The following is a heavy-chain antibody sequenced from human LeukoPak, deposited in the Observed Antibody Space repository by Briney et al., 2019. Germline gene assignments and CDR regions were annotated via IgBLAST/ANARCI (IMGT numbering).Heavy chain of an antibody. J-gene: IGHJ6*04. D-gene: IGHD2-2*01. V-gene: IGHV3-21*01. CDR3: ASLLVVPAALDYYYGMDV. Sequence: SGGSLRLSCAASGFTFSSYSMNCVRQTPGKGLEWVSSISSSSSYIYYADSVKGRFTISRDNAKNSLYLQMNSLRAEDTAVYYCASLLVVPAALDYYYGMDVWGKGTTVTVSS. CDR2: ISSSSSYI. CDR1: GFTFSSYS.